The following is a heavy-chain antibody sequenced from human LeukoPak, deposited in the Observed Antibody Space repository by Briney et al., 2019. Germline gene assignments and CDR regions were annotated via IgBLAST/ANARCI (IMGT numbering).Heavy chain of an antibody. Sequence: PGESLKIYCKGSGYSFTSYWIGWVRQMPGKGLEWMGIIYPGDSDTRYSPSFQGQVTISADKSISTAYLQWSSLKASDTAMYYCASHYYYGSGPQGGFAYWGQGTLVTVSS. CDR3: ASHYYYGSGPQGGFAY. V-gene: IGHV5-51*01. CDR2: IYPGDSDT. D-gene: IGHD3-10*01. CDR1: GYSFTSYW. J-gene: IGHJ4*02.